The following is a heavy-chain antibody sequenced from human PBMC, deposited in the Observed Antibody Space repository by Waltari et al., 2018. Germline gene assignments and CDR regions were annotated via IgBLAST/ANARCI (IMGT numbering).Heavy chain of an antibody. D-gene: IGHD3-22*01. CDR2: INDSGNP. Sequence: QVQLQQWGAGVMKPSETLSLTCAVYGGSFSGYYWTWIRQPPGKGLEWIGEINDSGNPNYISSLKTRLSISIDTSKNQFSLKLTSVTAADTAMYYCARHGRIRAVALIEYWGPGTLVTVSS. CDR1: GGSFSGYY. J-gene: IGHJ4*02. V-gene: IGHV4-34*01. CDR3: ARHGRIRAVALIEY.